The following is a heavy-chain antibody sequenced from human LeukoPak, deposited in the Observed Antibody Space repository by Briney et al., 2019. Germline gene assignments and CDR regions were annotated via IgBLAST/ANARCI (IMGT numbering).Heavy chain of an antibody. CDR1: GDSIGSYY. CDR2: IRASGST. D-gene: IGHD3-16*01. J-gene: IGHJ5*02. Sequence: PSQTLSLTCTVSGDSIGSYYWSWIRRPAGKGLEWIGRIRASGSTNYNPSPGGRVPMSVERSQPQFPLKLPSVTAADTAVYPCARNLGYNWFGPWGQRTLVTVSS. V-gene: IGHV4-4*07. CDR3: ARNLGYNWFGP.